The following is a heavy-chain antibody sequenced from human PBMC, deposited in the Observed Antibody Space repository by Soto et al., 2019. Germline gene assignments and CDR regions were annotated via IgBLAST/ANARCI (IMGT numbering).Heavy chain of an antibody. V-gene: IGHV4-4*02. CDR3: VRDADETAIVPAPWLV. CDR2: IYHSGGT. CDR1: GGSISSSHW. J-gene: IGHJ6*02. D-gene: IGHD2-21*02. Sequence: QVHLQESGPGLVNPSGTLTLPCAVSGGSISSSHWWGWVRQAPGKGLEWIGEIYHSGGTNYNPSLKSRFTMSVDKSKNQFSVNLRSVTAADTAVYYCVRDADETAIVPAPWLVWGRGTMVTVSS.